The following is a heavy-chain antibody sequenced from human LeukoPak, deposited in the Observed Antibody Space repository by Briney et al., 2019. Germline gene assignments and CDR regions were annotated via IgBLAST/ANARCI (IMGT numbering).Heavy chain of an antibody. CDR2: IYHSGST. Sequence: SETLPLTCAVSGGSISSSNWWSWVRPPPGKGLEWIGEIYHSGSTNYNPSLKSRVTISVDKSKNQFSLKLSSVTAADTAVYYCARAPILDAFDILGQGTMVTVSS. CDR3: ARAPILDAFDI. V-gene: IGHV4-4*02. CDR1: GGSISSSNW. J-gene: IGHJ3*02.